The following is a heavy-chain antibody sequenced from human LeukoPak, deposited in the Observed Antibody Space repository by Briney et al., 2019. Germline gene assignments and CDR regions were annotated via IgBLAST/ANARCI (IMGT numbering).Heavy chain of an antibody. CDR3: TSGEYTQGSDV. V-gene: IGHV4-59*08. D-gene: IGHD4-17*01. Sequence: PSETLSLTCTVSGGSISSYYWSWIRQPPGKGLEWIGYIYYSGSTNYNPSLKSRVTISVDTSKNQFSLRLTSVTAADTAVYYCTSGEYTQGSDVWGQGTMVTVTS. J-gene: IGHJ3*01. CDR2: IYYSGST. CDR1: GGSISSYY.